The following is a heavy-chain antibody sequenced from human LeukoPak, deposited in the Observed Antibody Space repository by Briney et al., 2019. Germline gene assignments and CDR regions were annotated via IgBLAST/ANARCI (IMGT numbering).Heavy chain of an antibody. CDR1: GGSFSGYY. CDR2: INHSGST. CDR3: GYCSSTSCYTHGPYVDV. J-gene: IGHJ6*03. V-gene: IGHV4-34*01. D-gene: IGHD2-2*02. Sequence: SETLSLTCAVYGGSFSGYYWSWIRQPPGKGLEWIGEINHSGSTNYNPSLKSRVTISVDTSKNQFSLKLSSVTAADTAVYYCGYCSSTSCYTHGPYVDVWGKGTTVTVSS.